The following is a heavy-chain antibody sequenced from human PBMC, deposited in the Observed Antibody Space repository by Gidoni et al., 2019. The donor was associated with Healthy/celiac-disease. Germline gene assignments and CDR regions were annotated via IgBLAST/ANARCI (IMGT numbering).Heavy chain of an antibody. CDR3: AKDYGGNFQYYFDY. J-gene: IGHJ4*02. CDR1: GFTFSSYG. Sequence: QVQLVESGGVVVQPGRSLRLSCAASGFTFSSYGMHWVRQAPGKGLGWVAVIAYDGSNNYYADSVKGRFTISRDNSKNTLYLQMNSLRAEDTAVYYCAKDYGGNFQYYFDYWGQGTLVTVSS. D-gene: IGHD4-17*01. CDR2: IAYDGSNN. V-gene: IGHV3-30*18.